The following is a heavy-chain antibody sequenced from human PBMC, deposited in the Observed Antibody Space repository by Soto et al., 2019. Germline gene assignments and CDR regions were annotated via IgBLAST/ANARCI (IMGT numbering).Heavy chain of an antibody. CDR2: IRSKANSYAT. CDR3: TRPAGRKRYSGYDAIDY. D-gene: IGHD5-12*01. Sequence: GGSLRLSCAASGFTFSGSAMHWVRQASGKGLEWVGRIRSKANSYATAYAASVKGRFTTSRDDSKNTAYLQMNSLKTEDTAVYYCTRPAGRKRYSGYDAIDYWGQGTLVTVSS. J-gene: IGHJ4*02. V-gene: IGHV3-73*01. CDR1: GFTFSGSA.